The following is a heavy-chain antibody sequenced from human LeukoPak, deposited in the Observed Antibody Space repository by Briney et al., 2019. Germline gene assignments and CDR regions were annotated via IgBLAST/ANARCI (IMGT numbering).Heavy chain of an antibody. V-gene: IGHV3-64D*09. CDR3: VKAQYDFWSGLDY. CDR2: ISGNEGST. CDR1: GFTFSRYP. J-gene: IGHJ4*02. Sequence: GSLRLSCSASGFTFSRYPMHWVRQAPGKGLEYVSAISGNEGSTYYADSVKGRFTISRDNSKNTLYLQMSSLRTEDTAIYYCVKAQYDFWSGLDYWGQGTLVTVSS. D-gene: IGHD3-3*01.